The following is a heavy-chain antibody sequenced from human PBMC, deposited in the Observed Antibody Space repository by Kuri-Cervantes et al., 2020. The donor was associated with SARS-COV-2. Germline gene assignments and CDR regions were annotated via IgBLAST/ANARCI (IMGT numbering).Heavy chain of an antibody. Sequence: SETLSLTCAVSGGSISNSFYYWSWIRQPPGKGLEWIGYVYDSGSTNYNPSLKSRVTISVDTSKNQFSLKLSSVTAADTAVYYCARQSMLSRSHEYWGQGTLVTVSS. J-gene: IGHJ4*02. V-gene: IGHV4-61*05. CDR1: GGSISNSFYY. CDR2: VYDSGST. D-gene: IGHD3-16*01. CDR3: ARQSMLSRSHEY.